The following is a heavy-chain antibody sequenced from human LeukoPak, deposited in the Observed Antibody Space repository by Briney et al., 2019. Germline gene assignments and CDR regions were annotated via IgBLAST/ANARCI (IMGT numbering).Heavy chain of an antibody. J-gene: IGHJ3*02. V-gene: IGHV3-21*01. D-gene: IGHD2-15*01. CDR2: ISSSSSYI. Sequence: GGSLRLSCAASGFTFSSYSMNWVRQAPGRGLEWVSSISSSSSYIYYADSVKGRFTISRDNAKNSLYLQMSSLRAEDTAVYYCARDLGSSGAFDIWGQGTMVTVSS. CDR3: ARDLGSSGAFDI. CDR1: GFTFSSYS.